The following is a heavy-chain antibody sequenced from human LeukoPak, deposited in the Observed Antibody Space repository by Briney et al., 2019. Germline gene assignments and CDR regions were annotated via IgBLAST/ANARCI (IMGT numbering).Heavy chain of an antibody. Sequence: ASVKVSCKASGYTCTSYGISWVRQAPGQGLEWMGWISAYNGNTNYAQKLQGRVTMTTDTSTSTAYMELRSLRSDDTAVYYCARDYIPIRYLDYWGQGTLVTVSS. CDR1: GYTCTSYG. CDR3: ARDYIPIRYLDY. D-gene: IGHD3-10*01. V-gene: IGHV1-18*01. J-gene: IGHJ4*02. CDR2: ISAYNGNT.